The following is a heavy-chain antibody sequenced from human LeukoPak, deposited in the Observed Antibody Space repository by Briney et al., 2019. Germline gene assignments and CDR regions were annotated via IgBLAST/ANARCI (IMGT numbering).Heavy chain of an antibody. Sequence: SETLSLTCNVSGGAISSYYWSWIRQSPGKGPEWIGYVSYSGNTDYNPSLKSRVTLSVDTSKNQFFLILSSVTAADTAIYYCARVGSSWYQFDFWGQGTLITGS. CDR1: GGAISSYY. D-gene: IGHD6-13*01. V-gene: IGHV4-59*13. J-gene: IGHJ4*02. CDR2: VSYSGNT. CDR3: ARVGSSWYQFDF.